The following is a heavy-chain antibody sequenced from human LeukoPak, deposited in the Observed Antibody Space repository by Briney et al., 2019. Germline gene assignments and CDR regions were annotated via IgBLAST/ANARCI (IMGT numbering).Heavy chain of an antibody. Sequence: SVKVSCKASGYTFTSYGISWVRQAPGQGLEWMGRIIPILGIANYAQKFQGRVTITADKSTSTAYMELSSLRSEDTAVYYCAREMGDTPYGMDVWGQGTTVTVSS. V-gene: IGHV1-69*04. CDR3: AREMGDTPYGMDV. CDR2: IIPILGIA. CDR1: GYTFTSYG. J-gene: IGHJ6*02. D-gene: IGHD1-26*01.